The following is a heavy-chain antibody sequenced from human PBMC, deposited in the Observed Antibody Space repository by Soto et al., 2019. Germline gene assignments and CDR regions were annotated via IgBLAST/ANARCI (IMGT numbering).Heavy chain of an antibody. D-gene: IGHD1-1*01. CDR1: GFKFNTYA. CDR2: IGGAAVST. V-gene: IGHV3-23*01. CDR3: AKDSTSYNGVYDPFDI. J-gene: IGHJ3*02. Sequence: GGSLRLSCEASGFKFNTYAMSWVRQGPGKGLEWVAVIGGAAVSTDCADSLKGRCTVSRDDSKNMVYLQLDSLRDDDTAIYYCAKDSTSYNGVYDPFDIWGQGTMVTASS.